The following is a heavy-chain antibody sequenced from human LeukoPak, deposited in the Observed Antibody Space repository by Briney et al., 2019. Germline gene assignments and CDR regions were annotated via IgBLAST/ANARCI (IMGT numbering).Heavy chain of an antibody. CDR3: ARGLVGANSSNWFDY. V-gene: IGHV3-64*04. CDR2: ISSNGGST. CDR1: GFTFSSYA. Sequence: PGGSLRLSCSASGFTFSSYAMHWVRQAPGKGLEYVSAISSNGGSTYYADSVKGRFTISRDNAKNSLYLQMNSLTAEDTAVYYCARGLVGANSSNWFDYWGQGALVTVA. D-gene: IGHD1-26*01. J-gene: IGHJ5*01.